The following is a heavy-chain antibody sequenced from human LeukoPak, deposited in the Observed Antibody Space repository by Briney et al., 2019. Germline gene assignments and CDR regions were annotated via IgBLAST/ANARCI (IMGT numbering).Heavy chain of an antibody. Sequence: PGGSLRLSCAASGFTFSSYAMSWVRQAPGKGLEWVSAISGSGGSTYYADSVKGRFTISRDNSKNTLYLQMNSLRAEDTAVYYCARPYCSSTSCYSNYYGMDVWGQGTTVTVSS. CDR2: ISGSGGST. CDR3: ARPYCSSTSCYSNYYGMDV. D-gene: IGHD2-2*01. CDR1: GFTFSSYA. V-gene: IGHV3-23*01. J-gene: IGHJ6*02.